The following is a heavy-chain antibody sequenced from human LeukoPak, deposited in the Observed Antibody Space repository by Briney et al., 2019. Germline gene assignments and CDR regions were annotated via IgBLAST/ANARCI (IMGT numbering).Heavy chain of an antibody. CDR3: ARCLYSGYDYRTFDY. D-gene: IGHD5-12*01. Sequence: GGSLRLSCAASGFTFSDYYMTWIRQAPGKGLEWVSYISSSSSYTNYADSVKDRFTISRDNAKNSLYLQMNSLRAEDTAVSYCARCLYSGYDYRTFDYWGQGTLVTVSS. CDR2: ISSSSSYT. V-gene: IGHV3-11*06. J-gene: IGHJ4*02. CDR1: GFTFSDYY.